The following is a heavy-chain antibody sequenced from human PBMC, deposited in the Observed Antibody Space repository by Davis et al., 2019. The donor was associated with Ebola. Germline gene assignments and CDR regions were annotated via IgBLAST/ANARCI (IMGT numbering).Heavy chain of an antibody. CDR2: ISYDGSNK. V-gene: IGHV3-30*18. J-gene: IGHJ6*02. D-gene: IGHD2-15*01. CDR3: AKGVAALYYYYGMDV. Sequence: PGGSLRLSCAASGFTFSSYGMLWVRQAPGKGLEWVAVISYDGSNKYYADSVKGRFTISRDNSKSTLYLQMNSLRAEDSAVYYCAKGVAALYYYYGMDVWGQGTTVTVSS. CDR1: GFTFSSYG.